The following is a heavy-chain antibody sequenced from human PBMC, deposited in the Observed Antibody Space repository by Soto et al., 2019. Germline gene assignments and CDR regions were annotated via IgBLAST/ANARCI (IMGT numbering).Heavy chain of an antibody. CDR2: ISSSSSYI. V-gene: IGHV3-21*01. Sequence: GGSLRLSCAASGFTFSSYSMNWVRQAPGKGLEWVSSISSSSSYIYYADSVKGRFTISRDNAKNSLYLQMNSLRAEDTAVYYCARNYYGSGSFSGPDYYYGMDVWGQGTTVTVSS. CDR1: GFTFSSYS. CDR3: ARNYYGSGSFSGPDYYYGMDV. J-gene: IGHJ6*02. D-gene: IGHD3-10*01.